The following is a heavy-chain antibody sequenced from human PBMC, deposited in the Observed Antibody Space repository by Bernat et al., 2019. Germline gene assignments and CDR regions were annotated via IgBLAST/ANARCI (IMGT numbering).Heavy chain of an antibody. CDR1: FYTFTSYV. Sequence: VSCNFSFYTFTSYVMHWVRQAPGQGLWWMCFFFFCGGSTSYAQKFLGRVTMTRDTSTSTVYMELSSLRSEDTAVYYCARGEWIQLWPHFDYWGQGTLVTVSS. D-gene: IGHD5-18*01. CDR3: ARGEWIQLWPHFDY. CDR2: FFFCGGST. V-gene: IGHV1-46*01. J-gene: IGHJ4*02.